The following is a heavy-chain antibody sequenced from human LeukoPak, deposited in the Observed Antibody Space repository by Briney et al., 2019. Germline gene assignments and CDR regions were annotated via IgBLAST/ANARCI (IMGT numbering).Heavy chain of an antibody. V-gene: IGHV3-21*01. CDR1: GFTISRYS. CDR2: ISGDSTCI. D-gene: IGHD5-18*01. CDR3: ARDSIGYSYGY. Sequence: GGSLRLSCAASGFTISRYSMNWVCQAPAKGLELISSISGDSTCIYYADSMKGRFTISRDNAKNSLYLHMNSLRADDTAVYYCARDSIGYSYGYWGQGTLVTVSS. J-gene: IGHJ4*02.